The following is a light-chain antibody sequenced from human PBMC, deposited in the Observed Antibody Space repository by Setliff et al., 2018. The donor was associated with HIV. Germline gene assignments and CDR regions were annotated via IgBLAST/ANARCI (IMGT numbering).Light chain of an antibody. CDR3: GSYTSTTSYV. J-gene: IGLJ1*01. CDR2: EVS. Sequence: QSVLAQPASVSGSPGQSITISCTGTSSDVGGYKFVSWYQQHPGKAPKLMIYEVSNRPSGVSDRFSGSKSGSTASLTISGLQAEDEADYYCGSYTSTTSYVFGSGTKVTGL. V-gene: IGLV2-14*01. CDR1: SSDVGGYKF.